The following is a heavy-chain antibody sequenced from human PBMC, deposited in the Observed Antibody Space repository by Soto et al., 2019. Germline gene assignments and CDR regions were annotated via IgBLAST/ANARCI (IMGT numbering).Heavy chain of an antibody. V-gene: IGHV5-51*01. D-gene: IGHD6-13*01. CDR2: IYPGDSDT. CDR1: GYIFTSYW. J-gene: IGHJ6*02. CDR3: ARHHGSPGSYFGLDV. Sequence: PGESLKISCKGSGYIFTSYWINWVRQMPGKGLEWMGIIYPGDSDTRYSPSFQGQVTISADKSIDTAYLKWRSLKTSDTAVYYCARHHGSPGSYFGLDVWGQGTTVTVSS.